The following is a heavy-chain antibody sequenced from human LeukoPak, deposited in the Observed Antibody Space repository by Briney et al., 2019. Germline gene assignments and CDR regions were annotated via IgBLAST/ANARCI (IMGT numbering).Heavy chain of an antibody. J-gene: IGHJ3*02. D-gene: IGHD2-15*01. V-gene: IGHV1-2*02. Sequence: ASVTVSCKASGYTFTGYYMHWVRQAPGQGREGMGWINPNSGGTNYAQKFQGRVTMTRDTSISTAYMELSRLRSDDTAVYYCARDRTVVVVAATLAFDIWGQGTMVTVSS. CDR3: ARDRTVVVVAATLAFDI. CDR1: GYTFTGYY. CDR2: INPNSGGT.